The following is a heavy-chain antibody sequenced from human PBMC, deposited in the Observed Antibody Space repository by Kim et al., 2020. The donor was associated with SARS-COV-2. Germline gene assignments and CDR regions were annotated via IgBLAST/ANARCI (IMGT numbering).Heavy chain of an antibody. V-gene: IGHV3-23*01. Sequence: AAPVKRRFTISRDNSKNTLYLQMNSLRAEDTAVYYCAKDREYYYGSGSRFWGQGTMVTVSS. D-gene: IGHD3-10*01. CDR3: AKDREYYYGSGSRF. J-gene: IGHJ3*01.